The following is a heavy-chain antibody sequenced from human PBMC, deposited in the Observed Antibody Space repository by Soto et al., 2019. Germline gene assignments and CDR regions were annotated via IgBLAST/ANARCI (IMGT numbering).Heavy chain of an antibody. J-gene: IGHJ5*02. D-gene: IGHD2-2*01. CDR3: ATVNQPLGWFDP. CDR1: GYTLTELS. CDR2: FDPEDGET. Sequence: ASVKVSCKVSGYTLTELSMHWVRQAPGKGLEWMGGFDPEDGETIYAQKFQGRVTMTEDTSTDTAYMELSSLRSEDTAVYYCATVNQPLGWFDPWGQGTLVTVSS. V-gene: IGHV1-24*01.